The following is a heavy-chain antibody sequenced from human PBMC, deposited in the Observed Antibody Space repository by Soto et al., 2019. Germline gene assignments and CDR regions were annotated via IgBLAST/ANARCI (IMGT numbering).Heavy chain of an antibody. J-gene: IGHJ3*02. CDR2: IYYSGST. Sequence: QLQLQESGPGLVKPSETLSLTCTVSGGSISSSSYYWGWIRQPPGKGLEWIGSIYYSGSTYYNPSLKSRVTISVDTSKNQFSLKLSSVTAADTAVYYCARCEPGSGGSCYSGAFDIWGQGTMVTVSS. CDR3: ARCEPGSGGSCYSGAFDI. CDR1: GGSISSSSYY. D-gene: IGHD2-15*01. V-gene: IGHV4-39*01.